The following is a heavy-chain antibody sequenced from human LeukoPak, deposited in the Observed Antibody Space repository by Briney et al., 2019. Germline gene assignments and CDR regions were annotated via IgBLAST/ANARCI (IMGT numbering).Heavy chain of an antibody. J-gene: IGHJ5*02. V-gene: IGHV4-59*01. Sequence: SETLSLTCSVSAASISNYYWNWIRQSPGKGLEWIGYIFYTGSTHYNPSLKSPVTISLDTSKKHFSLKLSSVTAADTAVYYCERSTSQGWFDPWGQGTLVTVSS. CDR2: IFYTGST. CDR1: AASISNYY. CDR3: ERSTSQGWFDP. D-gene: IGHD2-2*01.